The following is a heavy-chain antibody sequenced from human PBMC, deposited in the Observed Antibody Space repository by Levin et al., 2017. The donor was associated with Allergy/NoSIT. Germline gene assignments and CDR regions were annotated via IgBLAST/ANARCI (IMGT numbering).Heavy chain of an antibody. V-gene: IGHV5-10-1*01. CDR2: VDPSNSFA. D-gene: IGHD1-14*01. CDR3: ARHRGLREPVDF. CDR1: GYIFTDHW. J-gene: IGHJ3*01. Sequence: MAGGSLRLSCKGSGYIFTDHWISWVRQTPGKGLEWMGKVDPSNSFAKASPSFEGHVTISVDKSVDTAYLQWSTLKASDTAIYYCARHRGLREPVDFWGQGTMVSVYS.